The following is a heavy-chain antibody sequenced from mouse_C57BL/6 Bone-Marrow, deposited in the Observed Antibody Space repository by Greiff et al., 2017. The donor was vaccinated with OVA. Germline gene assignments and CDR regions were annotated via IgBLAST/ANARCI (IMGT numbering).Heavy chain of an antibody. CDR1: GYTFTSYW. CDR2: IHPNSGST. J-gene: IGHJ4*01. Sequence: VQLQQSGAELVKPGASVKLSCKASGYTFTSYWMHWVKQRPGQGLEWIGMIHPNSGSTNYNEKFKSKATLTVDKSSSTAYMQLSSLTSEDSAVYYCARNEGRDPYAMDYWGQGTSVTVSS. CDR3: ARNEGRDPYAMDY. V-gene: IGHV1-64*01. D-gene: IGHD3-3*01.